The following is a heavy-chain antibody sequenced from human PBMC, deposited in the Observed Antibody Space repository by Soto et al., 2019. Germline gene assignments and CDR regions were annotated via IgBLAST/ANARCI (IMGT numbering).Heavy chain of an antibody. V-gene: IGHV3-48*03. CDR2: ISSSGSTI. CDR1: GFTFSSYE. J-gene: IGHJ4*02. CDR3: AIGYDFFTVYFDY. Sequence: GGSLRLSCAASGFTFSSYEINWVRQAPGKGLEWVSYISSSGSTIYYADSVKGRFTISKDNAKNSLYLQMNSLRAEDTAVYYCAIGYDFFTVYFDYWGQGTLVTVSS. D-gene: IGHD3-3*01.